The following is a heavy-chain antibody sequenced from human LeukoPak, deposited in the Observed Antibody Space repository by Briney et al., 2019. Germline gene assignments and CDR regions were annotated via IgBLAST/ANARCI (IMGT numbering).Heavy chain of an antibody. CDR2: ISGDGVTT. CDR1: GFTFDNHV. J-gene: IGHJ3*02. CDR3: ASPLRRGAFHI. Sequence: GGSLRLSCAASGFTFDNHVMTWVRQAPGKGLEWVSTISGDGVTTDYADSVKGRFTISRDNAKNSLHLQMNSLRAEDTAVYYCASPLRRGAFHIWGQGTMVTVSS. D-gene: IGHD3-10*01. V-gene: IGHV3-23*01.